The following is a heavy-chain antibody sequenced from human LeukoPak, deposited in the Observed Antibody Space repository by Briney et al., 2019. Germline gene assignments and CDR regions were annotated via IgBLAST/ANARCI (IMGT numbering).Heavy chain of an antibody. CDR1: GFTFSSYA. J-gene: IGHJ6*02. D-gene: IGHD6-6*01. CDR2: ISGSGGST. CDR3: ARDSGDSSSFTGTDYYYYYGMDV. V-gene: IGHV3-23*01. Sequence: GGSLRLSCAASGFTFSSYAMSWVRQAPGKGLEWVSAISGSGGSTYYADSVKGRFTISRDNSKNTLYLQMNSLRAEDTAVYYCARDSGDSSSFTGTDYYYYYGMDVWGQGTTVTVSS.